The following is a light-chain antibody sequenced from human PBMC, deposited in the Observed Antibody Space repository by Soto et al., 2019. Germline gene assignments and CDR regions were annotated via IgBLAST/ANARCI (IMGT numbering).Light chain of an antibody. V-gene: IGKV3-20*01. J-gene: IGKJ1*01. Sequence: EIVLTQSPGTLSLSPGDRATLSCRASQTVNSSFLSWYQQKPGQAPRLLVYGASSRATGIPDRFSGSGSGTDFTLTVSRLEPEDFAVYYCLKYGSSVWTFGQGTKVDIK. CDR3: LKYGSSVWT. CDR1: QTVNSSF. CDR2: GAS.